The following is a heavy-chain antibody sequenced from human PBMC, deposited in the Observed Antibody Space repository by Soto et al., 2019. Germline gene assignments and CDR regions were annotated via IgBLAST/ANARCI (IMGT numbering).Heavy chain of an antibody. V-gene: IGHV3-30*18. J-gene: IGHJ6*02. CDR1: GFTFSNYA. D-gene: IGHD3-16*01. CDR2: ISYDGSSK. CDR3: AKDPAYRYHYYGMDV. Sequence: GSLRLSCAASGFTFSNYAMHWVRQAPGKGLEWVTVISYDGSSKYYAASVKGRFTVSRDNSKNTVYLQMNSLRAEDTAVYYCAKDPAYRYHYYGMDVWGQGTTVTVSS.